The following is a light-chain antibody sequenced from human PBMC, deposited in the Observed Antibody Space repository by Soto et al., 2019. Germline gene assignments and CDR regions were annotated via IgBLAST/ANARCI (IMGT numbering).Light chain of an antibody. J-gene: IGKJ2*01. CDR1: QSVSSSY. CDR2: GVS. Sequence: EIVLTQSPGTLSLSPGERATLSCRASQSVSSSYLAWYQQKPGQAPRLLIYGVSNRATGIPDRFSGSGSGTDFTLTISRLESEDFAVYYCQQYGSSLYTFGQGTKLEIK. V-gene: IGKV3-20*01. CDR3: QQYGSSLYT.